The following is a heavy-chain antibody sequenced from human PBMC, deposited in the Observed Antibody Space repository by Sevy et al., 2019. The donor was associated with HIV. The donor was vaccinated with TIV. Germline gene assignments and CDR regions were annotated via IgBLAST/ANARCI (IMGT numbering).Heavy chain of an antibody. Sequence: ASVKVSCKASGYTFTGYYMHWVRQAPGQGLEWMGRINPNSGGTNYAQKFQGRVTMTRDTSISTAYMELSRLRSDDTAFYDWARVKYDFWSGYYTAAGSYYYYGMDVWGQGTTVTVSS. V-gene: IGHV1-2*06. D-gene: IGHD3-3*01. J-gene: IGHJ6*02. CDR2: INPNSGGT. CDR3: ARVKYDFWSGYYTAAGSYYYYGMDV. CDR1: GYTFTGYY.